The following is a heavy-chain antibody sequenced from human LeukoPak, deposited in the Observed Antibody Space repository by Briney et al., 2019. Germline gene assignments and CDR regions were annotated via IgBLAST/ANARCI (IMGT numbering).Heavy chain of an antibody. J-gene: IGHJ5*02. CDR1: GGSFSGYY. V-gene: IGHV4-34*01. Sequence: PSETLSLTCAVYGGSFSGYYWSWIRQPPGKGLEWIGEINHSGSTNYNPSLKSRVTISVDTSKNQFPLKLSSVTAADTAVYYCARVRLSYDSSGKGFDPWGQGTLVTVSS. D-gene: IGHD3-22*01. CDR3: ARVRLSYDSSGKGFDP. CDR2: INHSGST.